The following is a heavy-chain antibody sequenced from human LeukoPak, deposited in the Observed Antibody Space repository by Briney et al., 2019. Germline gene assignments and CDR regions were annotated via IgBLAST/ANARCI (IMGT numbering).Heavy chain of an antibody. J-gene: IGHJ5*02. CDR3: ARGWSIAAHTPYSWSGP. D-gene: IGHD6-6*01. V-gene: IGHV1-2*02. CDR2: INPNSGGT. Sequence: GASVKVSCKASGYTFADYYIHWVRQAPGQGLEWMGWINPNSGGTTYAQKFQGRVSMTRDTSINTAYMELSRLKSDDTAVYSCARGWSIAAHTPYSWSGPWGQGTLVTVSS. CDR1: GYTFADYY.